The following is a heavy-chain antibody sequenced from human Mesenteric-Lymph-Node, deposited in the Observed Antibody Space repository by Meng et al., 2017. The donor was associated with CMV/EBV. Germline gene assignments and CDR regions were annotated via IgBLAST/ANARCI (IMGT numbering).Heavy chain of an antibody. CDR3: ARDSLKEWALLRFDY. CDR2: ISSSSSYI. CDR1: GLSLCSYS. D-gene: IGHD1-26*01. J-gene: IGHJ4*02. Sequence: SGLSLCSYSRNCLRQAPGKGLVFVSSISSSSSYIYYADSVKRRFTISRGNAKNSLYLQMNSLRAEDTAVYYCARDSLKEWALLRFDYWGQGTLVTVSS. V-gene: IGHV3-21*01.